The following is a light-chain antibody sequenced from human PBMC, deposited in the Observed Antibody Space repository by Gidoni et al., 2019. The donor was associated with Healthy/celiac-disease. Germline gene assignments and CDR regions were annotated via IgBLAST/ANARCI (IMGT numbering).Light chain of an antibody. CDR2: AAS. Sequence: DLQMTQSPSSLSASVGDRVTITCRASQSISSYFNWYQQKPGKAPKLLIYAASSLQSGVPSRFSGSGSGTDFTLPISSMQPEDFATYYCQQSYSTPPYSFGQGTKLEIK. CDR1: QSISSY. V-gene: IGKV1-39*01. CDR3: QQSYSTPPYS. J-gene: IGKJ2*03.